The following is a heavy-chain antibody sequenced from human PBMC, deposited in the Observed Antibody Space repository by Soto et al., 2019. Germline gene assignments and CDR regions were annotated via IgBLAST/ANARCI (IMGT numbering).Heavy chain of an antibody. Sequence: SETLSLTCTFSGDSIXSSYWNLIRQAPGKGLEWIGYIYYSGSTNYNPSLKSRVTISVDTSKNQFSLKLSSVTAADTAVYYCARSVYCGGDCYSKIFDYWGQGTLVTVSS. CDR2: IYYSGST. D-gene: IGHD2-21*01. CDR1: GDSIXSSY. V-gene: IGHV4-59*01. J-gene: IGHJ4*02. CDR3: ARSVYCGGDCYSKIFDY.